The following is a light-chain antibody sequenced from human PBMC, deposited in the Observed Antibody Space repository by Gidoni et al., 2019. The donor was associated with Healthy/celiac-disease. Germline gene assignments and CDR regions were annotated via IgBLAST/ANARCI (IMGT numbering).Light chain of an antibody. J-gene: IGKJ4*01. CDR2: GAS. V-gene: IGKV3-20*01. CDR1: QSVSSSY. CDR3: QQYGSSPALT. Sequence: EIVLTQSPGTLSLSPGERATLSCRASQSVSSSYLAWYQQKPGQAPRLLIYGASSRATGIPDRFSGRGSGTDFTLTISRLEPGDFAVYYCQQYGSSPALTFXGXTKVXIK.